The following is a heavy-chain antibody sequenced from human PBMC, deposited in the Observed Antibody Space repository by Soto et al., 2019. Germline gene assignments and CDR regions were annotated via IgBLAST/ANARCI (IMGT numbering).Heavy chain of an antibody. CDR3: ARHPTYYDILTGYYPTVGAASDY. CDR2: IYYSGST. J-gene: IGHJ4*02. Sequence: PSGTLSLTSTVSGGSISSRSYYWGWIGQPPGKGLEWIGSIYYSGSTYYNPSLKSRVTISVDTSKNQFSLKLSSVTAADTAVYYCARHPTYYDILTGYYPTVGAASDYWGQGTLVTVS. V-gene: IGHV4-39*01. CDR1: GGSISSRSYY. D-gene: IGHD3-9*01.